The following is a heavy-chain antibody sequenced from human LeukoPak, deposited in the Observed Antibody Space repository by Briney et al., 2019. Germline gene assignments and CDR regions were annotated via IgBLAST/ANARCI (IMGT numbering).Heavy chain of an antibody. Sequence: GGALRVSCAASGFTFSIYEMNWVRQAPGKGLEWLSYISSSGSTIYYADSVKGRFTVSRDNAKNSLYLQMNSLGAEDMALYYCAREGAGIMVRGVILDYWGQGALVTVSS. CDR3: AREGAGIMVRGVILDY. V-gene: IGHV3-48*03. CDR2: ISSSGSTI. CDR1: GFTFSIYE. D-gene: IGHD3-10*01. J-gene: IGHJ4*02.